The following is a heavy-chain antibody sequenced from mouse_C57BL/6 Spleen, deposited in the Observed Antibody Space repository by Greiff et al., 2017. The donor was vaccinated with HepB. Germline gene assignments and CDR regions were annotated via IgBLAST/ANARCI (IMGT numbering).Heavy chain of an antibody. Sequence: VQLQQSGAELVKPGASVKISCKASGYAFSSYWMNWVKQRPGKGLEWIGQIYPGDGDTNYNGKFKGKATLTADKSSSTAYMQLSSLTSEDSAVYFWARSAAYVERYVDVWGTGTTVTVSS. D-gene: IGHD1-1*01. CDR2: IYPGDGDT. CDR1: GYAFSSYW. V-gene: IGHV1-80*01. J-gene: IGHJ1*03. CDR3: ARSAAYVERYVDV.